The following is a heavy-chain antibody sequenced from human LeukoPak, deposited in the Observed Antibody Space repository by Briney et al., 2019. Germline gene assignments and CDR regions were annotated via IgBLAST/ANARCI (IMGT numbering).Heavy chain of an antibody. D-gene: IGHD1-7*01. CDR3: ARVAGTVTPFGY. Sequence: GGSLRLSCAASGFTFSSYSMSWVRQAPGKGLEWISSITSSGSYYADSMKGRFTISRDNAKNSLYLQMNSLRAEDTAVYYCARVAGTVTPFGYWGQGTLVTVSS. V-gene: IGHV3-21*01. CDR2: ITSSGS. CDR1: GFTFSSYS. J-gene: IGHJ4*02.